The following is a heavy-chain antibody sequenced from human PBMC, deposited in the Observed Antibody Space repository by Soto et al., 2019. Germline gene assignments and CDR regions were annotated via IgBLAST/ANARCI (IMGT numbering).Heavy chain of an antibody. CDR3: ASRSGYLRKWFDP. Sequence: PSETLSLTCAVYGGSFSGYYWSWIRQPPGKGLEWIGEINHSGSTNYNPSLKSRVTISVDTSKNQFSLKLSSVTAADTAVYYCASRSGYLRKWFDPWGQGTLVTVSS. J-gene: IGHJ5*02. V-gene: IGHV4-34*01. CDR1: GGSFSGYY. D-gene: IGHD3-3*01. CDR2: INHSGST.